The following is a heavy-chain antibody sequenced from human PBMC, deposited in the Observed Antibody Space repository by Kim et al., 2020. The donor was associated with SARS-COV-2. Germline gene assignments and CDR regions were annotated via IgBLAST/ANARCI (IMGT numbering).Heavy chain of an antibody. J-gene: IGHJ5*02. CDR1: GYTFTSYY. D-gene: IGHD2-15*01. V-gene: IGHV1-46*01. CDR3: ARGVIVVVAATDWFDP. Sequence: ASVKVSCKASGYTFTSYYMHWVRQAPGQGLEWMGIINPSGGSTSYAQKFQGRVTMTRDTSTSTVYMELSSLRSEDTAVYYCARGVIVVVAATDWFDPWGQGTLVTVSS. CDR2: INPSGGST.